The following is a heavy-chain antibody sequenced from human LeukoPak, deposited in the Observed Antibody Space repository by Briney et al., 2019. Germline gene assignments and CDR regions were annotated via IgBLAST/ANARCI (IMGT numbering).Heavy chain of an antibody. Sequence: KPSETLSLTCTVSGASISSYYWTWIRQPPGKGLEWIGYIHYSGSTFYNPSLKSRVTISVDTSKNQFSLKLSSVTAADTAVYYCARASETMIVRGDGFDIWGQGTMVTVSS. CDR3: ARASETMIVRGDGFDI. CDR1: GASISSYY. V-gene: IGHV4-59*12. D-gene: IGHD3-22*01. CDR2: IHYSGST. J-gene: IGHJ3*02.